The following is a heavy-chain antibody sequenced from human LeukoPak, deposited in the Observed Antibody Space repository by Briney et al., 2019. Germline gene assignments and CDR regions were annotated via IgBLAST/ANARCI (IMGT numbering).Heavy chain of an antibody. CDR3: ARHSSGYYYGDYFDY. J-gene: IGHJ4*02. CDR1: GGSISSYY. Sequence: SETLSLTCAVSGGSISSYYWSWIRQPPGKGLEWIGYIYSSGSTNYNPSLKSRVTISVDTSKNQFSLNLTSVTAADTAVYYCARHSSGYYYGDYFDYWGQGALVTVSS. CDR2: IYSSGST. D-gene: IGHD3-22*01. V-gene: IGHV4-59*08.